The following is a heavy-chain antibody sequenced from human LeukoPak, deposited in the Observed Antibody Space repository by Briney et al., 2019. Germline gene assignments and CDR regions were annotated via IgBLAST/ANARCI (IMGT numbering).Heavy chain of an antibody. CDR2: IFYSGST. CDR3: ARGPFGGVIVRLSGFDY. D-gene: IGHD3-16*02. Sequence: SETLSLTCTVSGGSISTSNYYWGWIRQPPGKGLEWIGNIFYSGSTYYSPSLRSRVTISVDTSKKQVSLKVTSVTAADTAVYYCARGPFGGVIVRLSGFDYWGQGTLVTVSS. J-gene: IGHJ4*02. CDR1: GGSISTSNYY. V-gene: IGHV4-39*07.